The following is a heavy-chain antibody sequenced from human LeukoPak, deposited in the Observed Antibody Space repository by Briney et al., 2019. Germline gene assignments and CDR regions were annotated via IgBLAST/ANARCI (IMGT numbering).Heavy chain of an antibody. D-gene: IGHD6-13*01. Sequence: GGSLRLSCAASGFTFSSYAMHWVRQAPAGGLEWGAVLSIVGSNKYYADSVKGRFTISRDNSKNTLYLQMNSLRAEDTAVYYCARDLSSSWFDIYYYYYGMDVWGKGTTVTVSS. CDR2: LSIVGSNK. CDR1: GFTFSSYA. J-gene: IGHJ6*04. CDR3: ARDLSSSWFDIYYYYYGMDV. V-gene: IGHV3-30*04.